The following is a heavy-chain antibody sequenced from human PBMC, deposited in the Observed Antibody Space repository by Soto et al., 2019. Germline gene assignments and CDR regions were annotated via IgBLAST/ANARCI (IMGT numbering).Heavy chain of an antibody. CDR2: ISSSSSYT. J-gene: IGHJ4*02. V-gene: IGHV3-11*06. Sequence: GGSLRLSCAASGFTFSDYYMSWIRQDPGKGLEWVSYISSSSSYTNYADSVKGRFTISRDNAKNSLYLQMNSLRAEDTAVYYFARSFTGIAVAGNLFYFDYWGQGTLVTVSS. CDR3: ARSFTGIAVAGNLFYFDY. CDR1: GFTFSDYY. D-gene: IGHD6-19*01.